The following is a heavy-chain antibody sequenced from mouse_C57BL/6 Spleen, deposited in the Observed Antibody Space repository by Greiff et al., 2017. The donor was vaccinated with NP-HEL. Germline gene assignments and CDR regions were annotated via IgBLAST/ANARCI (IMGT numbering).Heavy chain of an antibody. V-gene: IGHV1-9*01. D-gene: IGHD1-1*01. J-gene: IGHJ2*01. Sequence: QVQLQQSGAELMKPGASVKLSCKATGYTFTGYWIEWVKQRPGHGLEWIGEILPGSGSTNYNEKFKGKATFTADTSSNTAYMQLSSLPTEDSAFFYCSLREYSSSAPFDYWGQGTTLTVSS. CDR2: ILPGSGST. CDR1: GYTFTGYW. CDR3: SLREYSSSAPFDY.